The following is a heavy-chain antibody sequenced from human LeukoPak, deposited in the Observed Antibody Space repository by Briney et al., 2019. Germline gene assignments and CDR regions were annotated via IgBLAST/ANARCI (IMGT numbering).Heavy chain of an antibody. CDR2: IRSKANNDAT. J-gene: IGHJ6*03. Sequence: PGGSLRLSCAASGFTFSGSAMHWVRQASGKGLEWVGRIRSKANNDATAYAASVKGRFTISRDDSKNTAYLQMNSLKTEDTAVYYCTNVVAATDYYYYYMDVWGKGTTVTVSS. D-gene: IGHD2-15*01. CDR1: GFTFSGSA. CDR3: TNVVAATDYYYYYMDV. V-gene: IGHV3-73*01.